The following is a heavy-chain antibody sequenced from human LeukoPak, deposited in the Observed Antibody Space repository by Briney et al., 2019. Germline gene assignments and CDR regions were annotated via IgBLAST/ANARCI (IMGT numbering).Heavy chain of an antibody. CDR3: ASLKVAGSSNGVYYYYGMDV. V-gene: IGHV4-59*08. D-gene: IGHD2-15*01. CDR2: IYYSGST. Sequence: PSETLSLTCTVSGGSISSYYWSWIQQPPGKGLEWIGYIYYSGSTNYNPSLKSRVTISVDTSKNRFSLKLSSVTAADTAVYYCASLKVAGSSNGVYYYYGMDVWGQGTTVTVSS. CDR1: GGSISSYY. J-gene: IGHJ6*02.